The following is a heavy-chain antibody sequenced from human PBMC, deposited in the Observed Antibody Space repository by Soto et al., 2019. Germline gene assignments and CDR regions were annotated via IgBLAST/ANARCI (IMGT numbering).Heavy chain of an antibody. J-gene: IGHJ6*02. V-gene: IGHV3-23*01. CDR2: ISDTGFNT. D-gene: IGHD2-2*01. CDR3: AKGDIAVVPVAPQYYNLDV. CDR1: GLIFRSYA. Sequence: PGGSLRLSCGASGLIFRSYAMNWVRQAPGKGLEWVSGISDTGFNTYYADSVKGRFTVSRDNSKNTLYLQMNNLRAEDSAVYYCAKGDIAVVPVAPQYYNLDVWGQGTMATVSS.